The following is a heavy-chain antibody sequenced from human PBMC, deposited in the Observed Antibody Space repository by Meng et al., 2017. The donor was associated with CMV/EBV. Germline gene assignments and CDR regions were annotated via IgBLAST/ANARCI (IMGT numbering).Heavy chain of an antibody. CDR1: FNGYY. CDR3: ARDRVVVVPAATRNNWFDP. Sequence: FNGYYMHWVRQAPGQGLEWMGWINPNSGGTNYAQKFQGRVTMTRDTSISTAYMELSRLRSDDTAVYYCARDRVVVVPAATRNNWFDPWGQGTLVTVSS. CDR2: INPNSGGT. J-gene: IGHJ5*02. V-gene: IGHV1-2*02. D-gene: IGHD2-2*01.